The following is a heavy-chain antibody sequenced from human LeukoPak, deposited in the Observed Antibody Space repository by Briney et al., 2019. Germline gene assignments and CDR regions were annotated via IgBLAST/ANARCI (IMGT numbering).Heavy chain of an antibody. J-gene: IGHJ6*02. CDR3: ATYTHWVAGDV. Sequence: GGSLRLSCAASGFTFSDSWMSWVRQAPGRGLEWVANMNQDGSGKDYVDSVKGRFTISRDNARNSLYLQMGSLRAEDTAVYYCATYTHWVAGDVWGQGTTVTVSS. D-gene: IGHD3-16*01. V-gene: IGHV3-7*01. CDR2: MNQDGSGK. CDR1: GFTFSDSW.